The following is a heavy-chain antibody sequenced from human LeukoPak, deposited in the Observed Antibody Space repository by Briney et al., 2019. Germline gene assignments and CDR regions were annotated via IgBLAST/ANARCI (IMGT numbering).Heavy chain of an antibody. CDR3: ASGRYCSGGSCYPRRYNWFDP. CDR1: GGSISSYY. V-gene: IGHV4-4*07. CDR2: IYTSGST. Sequence: SETLSLTCTVSGGSISSYYWSWIRQPAGKGLEWIGRIYTSGSTNYNPSLKSRVTMSVDTSKNQFSLKLSSVTAADTAVYYCASGRYCSGGSCYPRRYNWFDPWGQGTLVTVSS. J-gene: IGHJ5*02. D-gene: IGHD2-15*01.